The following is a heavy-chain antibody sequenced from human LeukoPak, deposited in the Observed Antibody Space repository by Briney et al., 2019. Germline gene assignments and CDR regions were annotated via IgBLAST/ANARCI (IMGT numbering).Heavy chain of an antibody. V-gene: IGHV3-66*01. CDR2: IYSGGST. CDR1: GFTVSSNY. J-gene: IGHJ4*02. Sequence: GGSLRLSCAASGFTVSSNYMSWVRQAPGKGLEWVSIIYSGGSTYYADSVKGRFTISRDNSKNTLYLQMNGLRAEDTAVYYCASAVALDYWGQGTLVTVSS. CDR3: ASAVALDY.